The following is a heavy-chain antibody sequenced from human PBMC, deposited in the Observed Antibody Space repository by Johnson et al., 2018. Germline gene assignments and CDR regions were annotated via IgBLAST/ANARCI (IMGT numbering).Heavy chain of an antibody. Sequence: VQLVETGGGLVQPGGSLRLSCAASGFTFSSYWMHWVRQAPGKGLVWVSRINSDGSSTSYADSVKGRFTISRDNAKNTLYLQMNSLRAEDTAVYYCARGGGDDSSGYYYDYYGMDVWGQGTTVTVSS. V-gene: IGHV3-74*02. J-gene: IGHJ6*02. CDR2: INSDGSST. CDR1: GFTFSSYW. D-gene: IGHD3-22*01. CDR3: ARGGGDDSSGYYYDYYGMDV.